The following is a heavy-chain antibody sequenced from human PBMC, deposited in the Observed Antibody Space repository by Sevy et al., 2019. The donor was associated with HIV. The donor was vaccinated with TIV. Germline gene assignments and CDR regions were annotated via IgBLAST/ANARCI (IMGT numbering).Heavy chain of an antibody. D-gene: IGHD3-10*01. V-gene: IGHV3-33*01. Sequence: GGSLRLSCAATGFTFSTYGMRWVRQAPGNGLEWVAVIWYDGSNKYYADSVKGRFTISRDNSKNTLYLQMNSLRVEDTAVYYCARVGGLYGSGSYYVDYWGQGTLVTVSS. CDR2: IWYDGSNK. CDR3: ARVGGLYGSGSYYVDY. CDR1: GFTFSTYG. J-gene: IGHJ4*02.